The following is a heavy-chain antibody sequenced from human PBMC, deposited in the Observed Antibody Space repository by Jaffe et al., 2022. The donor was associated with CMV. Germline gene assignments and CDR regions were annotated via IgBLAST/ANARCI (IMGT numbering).Heavy chain of an antibody. CDR3: ARHEIGVDDAFDI. CDR1: GGSISSSSYY. V-gene: IGHV4-39*01. Sequence: QLQLQESGPGLVKPSETLSLTCTVSGGSISSSSYYWGWIRQPPGKGLEWIGSIYYSGSTYYNPSLKSRVTISVDTSKNQFSLKLSSVTAADTAVYYCARHEIGVDDAFDIWGQGTMVTVSS. D-gene: IGHD2-8*01. J-gene: IGHJ3*02. CDR2: IYYSGST.